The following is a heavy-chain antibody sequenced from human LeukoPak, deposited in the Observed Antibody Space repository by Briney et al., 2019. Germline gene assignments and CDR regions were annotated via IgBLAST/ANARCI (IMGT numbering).Heavy chain of an antibody. CDR3: ARVGSIPYQYYGMDV. V-gene: IGHV4-59*01. D-gene: IGHD2-15*01. Sequence: SETLSLTCAVYGGSFSGYYWSWIRQPPGKGLEWLGYISYSGYTNYNPSLKSRVTISVDTSKNQFSLNLNSMTAADTALYYCARVGSIPYQYYGMDVWGQGTTVTVSS. CDR2: ISYSGYT. CDR1: GGSFSGYY. J-gene: IGHJ6*02.